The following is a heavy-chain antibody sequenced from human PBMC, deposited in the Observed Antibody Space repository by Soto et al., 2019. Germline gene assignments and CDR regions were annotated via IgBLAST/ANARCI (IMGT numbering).Heavy chain of an antibody. V-gene: IGHV3-9*01. CDR2: IAWNSGSI. CDR3: AKGPGGSRHNWCYCDY. CDR1: GFTFDDYA. D-gene: IGHD1-20*01. J-gene: IGHJ4*02. Sequence: EVQLVASGGGLVQPGRSLRLSCAASGFTFDDYAMHWVRQVPGKGLEWVSGIAWNSGSIVYADSVKGRFTISRDNAKKSLHLQMNSLRTEDASFYDCAKGPGGSRHNWCYCDYWGQVALVTVAT.